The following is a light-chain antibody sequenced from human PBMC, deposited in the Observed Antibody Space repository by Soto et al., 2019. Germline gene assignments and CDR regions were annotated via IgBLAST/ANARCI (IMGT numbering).Light chain of an antibody. CDR3: QQSYSTPWT. J-gene: IGKJ1*01. CDR2: KSS. Sequence: DIPITQSPSTLPASDGDRVTISFRASQSVSIWLAWYQQKPGRAPKLLIYKSSILESGVPSRFSGSGSGTEFTLTISSLQPDDFATYYCQQSYSTPWTFGQGTKVAIK. CDR1: QSVSIW. V-gene: IGKV1-5*03.